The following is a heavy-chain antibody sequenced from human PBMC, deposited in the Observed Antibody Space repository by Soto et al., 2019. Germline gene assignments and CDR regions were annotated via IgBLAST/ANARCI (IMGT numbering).Heavy chain of an antibody. Sequence: GGSLRLSCAASGFTFSSYWMSWVRQAPGKGLEWVANIKQDGSEKYYVDSVKGRFTISRDNAKNSLYLQMNSLRAEDTAVYYGARDYQGYQLLSYYYYYYMDVWGKGTTVTVSS. CDR1: GFTFSSYW. CDR3: ARDYQGYQLLSYYYYYYMDV. D-gene: IGHD2-2*01. J-gene: IGHJ6*03. CDR2: IKQDGSEK. V-gene: IGHV3-7*01.